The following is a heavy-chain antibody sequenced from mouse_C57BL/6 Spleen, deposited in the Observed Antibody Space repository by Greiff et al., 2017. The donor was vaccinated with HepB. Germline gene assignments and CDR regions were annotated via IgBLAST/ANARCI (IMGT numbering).Heavy chain of an antibody. CDR3: ARRDSGSSLFDY. CDR2: INPNNGGT. J-gene: IGHJ2*01. D-gene: IGHD1-1*01. CDR1: GYTFTDYN. V-gene: IGHV1-18*01. Sequence: EVQLQQSGPELVKPGASVKIPCKASGYTFTDYNMDWVKQSHGKSLEWIGDINPNNGGTIYNQKFKGKATLTVDKSSSTDYMELRSLTSEDTAVYYCARRDSGSSLFDYWGQGTTLTVSS.